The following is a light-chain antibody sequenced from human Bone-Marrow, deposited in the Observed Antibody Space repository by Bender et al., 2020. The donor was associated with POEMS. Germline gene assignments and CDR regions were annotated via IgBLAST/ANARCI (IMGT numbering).Light chain of an antibody. J-gene: IGLJ1*01. CDR3: SSYASGDTYV. V-gene: IGLV2-14*01. Sequence: QSALTQPASVSGSPGQSITISCTGTSSDIGGYNYVSWYQQHPGQAPKLMIFDVSSRPSGVSNRFSGSKSGNTASLTISGLQAEDEADYYCSSYASGDTYVFGTGTKVTVL. CDR2: DVS. CDR1: SSDIGGYNY.